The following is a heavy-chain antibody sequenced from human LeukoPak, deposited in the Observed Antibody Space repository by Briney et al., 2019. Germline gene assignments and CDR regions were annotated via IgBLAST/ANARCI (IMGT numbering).Heavy chain of an antibody. CDR3: ARHHYFALAY. CDR2: THHSGSS. V-gene: IGHV4-4*02. D-gene: IGHD2-21*01. Sequence: PSGTLSLTCAVSGDSVSYDNWWSWVLQPPGKGLEWIGETHHSGSSNYNPSLKSRVTVSVDKSKNQVSLSLTSVTAADTAVYYCARHHYFALAYWGQGTLVTVSS. CDR1: GDSVSYDNW. J-gene: IGHJ4*02.